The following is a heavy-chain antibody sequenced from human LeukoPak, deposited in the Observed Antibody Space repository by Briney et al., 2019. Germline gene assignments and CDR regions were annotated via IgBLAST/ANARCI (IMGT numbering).Heavy chain of an antibody. CDR3: ARASPRYCSGGSCYADDY. J-gene: IGHJ4*02. CDR2: IYHSGST. V-gene: IGHV4-30-2*01. Sequence: SVTLSLTCAVSGGSISSGGYSWSWIRQPPGKGLEWIGYIYHSGSTYYNPSLKSRVTISVDRSKNQFSLKLSSVTAADTAVYYCARASPRYCSGGSCYADDYWGQGTLVTVSS. D-gene: IGHD2-15*01. CDR1: GGSISSGGYS.